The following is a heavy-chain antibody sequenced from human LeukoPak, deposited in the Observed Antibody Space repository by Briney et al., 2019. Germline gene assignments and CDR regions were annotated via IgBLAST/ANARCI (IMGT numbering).Heavy chain of an antibody. CDR3: AKSNGYGLVDI. CDR2: INHSGST. D-gene: IGHD3-10*01. CDR1: GGSFSGYY. J-gene: IGHJ3*02. Sequence: KPSETLSLTCAVYGGSFSGYYWSWIRQPPGKGLEWIGEINHSGSTNYNPSLKSRVTISVDTSKNQFSLKLSSVTAADTAVYYCAKSNGYGLVDIWGQGTMVTVSS. V-gene: IGHV4-34*01.